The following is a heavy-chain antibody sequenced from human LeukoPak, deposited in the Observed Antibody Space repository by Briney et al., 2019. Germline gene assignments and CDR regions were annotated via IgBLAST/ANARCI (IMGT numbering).Heavy chain of an antibody. CDR1: GFTFSSYS. V-gene: IGHV3-15*01. CDR3: TTMGSHWNDW. J-gene: IGHJ4*02. D-gene: IGHD1-1*01. CDR2: IKSKSGGGTT. Sequence: GGSLRLSCAASGFTFSSYSMNWVRQAPGKGLEWVGRIKSKSGGGTTDYAAPVNGRFRISRDDSKSMLFLQMNSLRTEDTGVYYCTTMGSHWNDWWGQGPLIIVSS.